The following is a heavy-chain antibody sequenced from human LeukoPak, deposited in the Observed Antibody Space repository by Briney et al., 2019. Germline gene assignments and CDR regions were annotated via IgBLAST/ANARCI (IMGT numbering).Heavy chain of an antibody. CDR1: GFTVSSKH. V-gene: IGHV3-66*01. Sequence: GGSLRLSCSASGFTVSSKHMRWLRPAPGKGLEWVSVIYSGGSTYHADSVKSRFTISRDNSKNTLYLQMNRLRADDTAVYYCARDIPARFLEGSGAFDIWGQGTMVTVSS. CDR3: ARDIPARFLEGSGAFDI. J-gene: IGHJ3*02. D-gene: IGHD3-3*01. CDR2: IYSGGST.